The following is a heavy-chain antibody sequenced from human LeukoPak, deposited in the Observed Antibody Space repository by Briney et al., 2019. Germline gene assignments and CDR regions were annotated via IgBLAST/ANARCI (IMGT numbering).Heavy chain of an antibody. D-gene: IGHD5-18*01. V-gene: IGHV3-9*01. CDR2: ISWNSGSI. Sequence: GGSLRLSCAASGFTLDDYAMHWVRQAPGKGLEWVSGISWNSGSIGYADSVKGRFTISRDNAKNSLYLQMNSLRAEDTALYYCAKDILGISVDTAMDHYFDYWGQGTLVTVSS. CDR1: GFTLDDYA. CDR3: AKDILGISVDTAMDHYFDY. J-gene: IGHJ4*02.